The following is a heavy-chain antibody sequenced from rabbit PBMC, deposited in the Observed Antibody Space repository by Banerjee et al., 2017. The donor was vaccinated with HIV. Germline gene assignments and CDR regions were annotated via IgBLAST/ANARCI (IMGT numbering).Heavy chain of an antibody. Sequence: QEQLVEYGGDLVKPEGSLTLTCTASGLDFSSSYYMCWVRQAPGKGLEWIACIYTSSGSTYYASWAKGRFTISKTSSTTVTLQMTSLTAADTATYFCAREATYVGYGYVDLWGQGTLVTDS. D-gene: IGHD6-1*01. CDR1: GLDFSSSYY. CDR2: IYTSSGST. CDR3: AREATYVGYGYVDL. V-gene: IGHV1S45*01. J-gene: IGHJ6*01.